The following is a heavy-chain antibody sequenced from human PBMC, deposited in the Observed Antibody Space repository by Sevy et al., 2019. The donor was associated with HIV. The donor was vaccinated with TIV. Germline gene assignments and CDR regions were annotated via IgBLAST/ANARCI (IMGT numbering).Heavy chain of an antibody. J-gene: IGHJ4*02. V-gene: IGHV4-38-2*01. CDR2: MYHRGST. CDR3: ARPGRSSSSFYFDY. D-gene: IGHD6-6*01. Sequence: SETLSLTCAVSGYSISSGYYWGWILQPLGKGLEWIGCMYHRGSTYYNPSLKSRVTISVDTSKNQFSLKLSSVTAADTAVYYCARPGRSSSSFYFDYWGQGTLVTVSS. CDR1: GYSISSGYY.